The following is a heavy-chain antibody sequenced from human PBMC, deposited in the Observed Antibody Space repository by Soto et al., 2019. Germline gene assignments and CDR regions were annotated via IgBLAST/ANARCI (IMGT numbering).Heavy chain of an antibody. Sequence: PGGSLRLSCAASGFSFSTFWMHWVRQVPGKGLVWVSLINSYGSYTIYADSVKGRFTISRDNAKKMLYLQLNSLRREDTAVYYCAKDWVGGSNRYQLDYWGRGTLVTVSS. J-gene: IGHJ4*02. CDR1: GFSFSTFW. V-gene: IGHV3-74*01. CDR2: INSYGSYT. D-gene: IGHD3-9*01. CDR3: AKDWVGGSNRYQLDY.